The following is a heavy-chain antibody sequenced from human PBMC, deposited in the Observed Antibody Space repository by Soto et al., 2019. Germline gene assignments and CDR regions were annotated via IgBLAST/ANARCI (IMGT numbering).Heavy chain of an antibody. CDR2: IIPIFGTA. J-gene: IGHJ4*02. D-gene: IGHD6-19*01. V-gene: IGHV1-69*12. Sequence: QVQLVQSGAEVKKPGSSVKVSCKASGGTFSSYAISWVRQAPGQGLEWMGGIIPIFGTANNAQKFQCRVTIAADESTGKAYMERSSLRSEDTAVYYCASPDKAVAGLPLDYWGQGTLVTVSS. CDR1: GGTFSSYA. CDR3: ASPDKAVAGLPLDY.